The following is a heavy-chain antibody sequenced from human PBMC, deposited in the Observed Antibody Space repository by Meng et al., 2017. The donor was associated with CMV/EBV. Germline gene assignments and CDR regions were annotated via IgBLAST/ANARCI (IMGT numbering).Heavy chain of an antibody. Sequence: GESLRLSCAASGFTFSDYYMSWIRQAPGKGLEWVSYISSSGSTIYYADSVKGRFTISRDNAKNSLYLQMTSLRAEDTAVYYCASSAGNYYYYDMDVWGQGTTVTVSS. CDR3: ASSAGNYYYYDMDV. CDR2: ISSSGSTI. D-gene: IGHD6-13*01. V-gene: IGHV3-11*04. J-gene: IGHJ6*02. CDR1: GFTFSDYY.